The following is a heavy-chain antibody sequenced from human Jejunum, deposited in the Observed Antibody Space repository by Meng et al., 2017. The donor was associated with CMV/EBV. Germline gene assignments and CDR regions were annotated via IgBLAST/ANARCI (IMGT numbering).Heavy chain of an antibody. CDR1: GLTFTNYW. CDR2: ISHDGTIT. D-gene: IGHD1-1*01. V-gene: IGHV3-74*03. CDR3: ARDRNWIFDY. Sequence: CAASGLTFTNYWMHWVRQAPGKGLVWVARISHDGTITTYVDSVKGRFTISRDNARNTLYLQMNSLRAEDTAVYYCARDRNWIFDYWGRGTRATVSS. J-gene: IGHJ4*02.